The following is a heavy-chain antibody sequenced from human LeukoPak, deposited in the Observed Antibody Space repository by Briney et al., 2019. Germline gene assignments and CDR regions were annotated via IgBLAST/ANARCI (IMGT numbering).Heavy chain of an antibody. D-gene: IGHD3-16*01. J-gene: IGHJ4*02. V-gene: IGHV4-59*12. CDR1: GGSISNYY. Sequence: PSETLSLTCTVSGGSISNYYWSWIRQPPGKGLEWIGYIYYSGSTYYNPSLKSRVTISVDTSKNQFSLKLSSVTAADTAVYYCARDRGGGGWIWGQGTLVTVSS. CDR3: ARDRGGGGWI. CDR2: IYYSGST.